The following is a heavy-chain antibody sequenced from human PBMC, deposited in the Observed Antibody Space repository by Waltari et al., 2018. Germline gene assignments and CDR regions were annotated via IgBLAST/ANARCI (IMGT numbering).Heavy chain of an antibody. D-gene: IGHD6-19*01. CDR1: GGTFSSYA. J-gene: IGHJ3*02. CDR3: ARDRNIAVAGTGSAFDI. V-gene: IGHV1-69*14. Sequence: QVQLVQSGAEVTKPESSVKVSCKASGGTFSSYAISWVRQAPVQGLEWMGGIIPIFGTANYAQKFQGRVTITADKSTSTAYMELSSLRSEDTAVYYCARDRNIAVAGTGSAFDIWGQGTMVTVSS. CDR2: IIPIFGTA.